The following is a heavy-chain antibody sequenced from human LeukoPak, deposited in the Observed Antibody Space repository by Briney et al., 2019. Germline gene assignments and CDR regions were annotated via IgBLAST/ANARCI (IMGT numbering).Heavy chain of an antibody. D-gene: IGHD3-16*01. V-gene: IGHV4-4*07. CDR2: IYTNGST. CDR1: GGTTSSYY. Sequence: SETLSLTCTASGGTTSSYYWSWIRQPAGKGLEWIGRIYTNGSTNYNPSLKSRVTMSVDTSKNQFSLKLNSVTAADTAVYYCAGRLSKVMTPNDAFDYWGQGTLVTVSS. J-gene: IGHJ4*02. CDR3: AGRLSKVMTPNDAFDY.